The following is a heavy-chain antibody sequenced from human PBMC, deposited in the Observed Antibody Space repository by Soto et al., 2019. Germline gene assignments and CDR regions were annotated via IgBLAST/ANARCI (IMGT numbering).Heavy chain of an antibody. Sequence: GSLRLSCAASGFNVNTDYMNWVRQTPGKGLEWVSFIYNGESTNYADSVKGRFTISSDKSKNTLYLQMNSLRVEDTAVYYCARDGRGLGKLSLFEYWGQGTLVTV. D-gene: IGHD3-16*01. J-gene: IGHJ4*02. V-gene: IGHV3-53*01. CDR1: GFNVNTDY. CDR2: IYNGEST. CDR3: ARDGRGLGKLSLFEY.